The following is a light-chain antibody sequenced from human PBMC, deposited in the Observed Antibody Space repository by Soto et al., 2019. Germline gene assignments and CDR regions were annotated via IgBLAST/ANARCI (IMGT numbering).Light chain of an antibody. CDR2: GAS. J-gene: IGKJ1*01. Sequence: EIVMTQSPATLSVSPGERATLSCRASQSISSNLAWYQQKPGQAPRLLMYGASTRATGIPVRFSGSASGTEFTPTISSLQSEDFTVYYCQQYNKWPLTFGQGTK. CDR3: QQYNKWPLT. V-gene: IGKV3-15*01. CDR1: QSISSN.